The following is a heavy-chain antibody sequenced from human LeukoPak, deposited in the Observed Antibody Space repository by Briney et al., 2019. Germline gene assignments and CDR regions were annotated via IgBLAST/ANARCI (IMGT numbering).Heavy chain of an antibody. CDR1: GFTFSDYY. D-gene: IGHD1-26*01. CDR2: ISSSGSTI. J-gene: IGHJ4*02. CDR3: AREKPWEPLDY. Sequence: GGSLRLTCAASGFTFSDYYMSWIRQAPGKGLEWVSYISSSGSTIYYADSVKGRFTISRDNAKNSLYLQMNSLRAEDTAVYYCAREKPWEPLDYWGQGTLVTVSS. V-gene: IGHV3-11*01.